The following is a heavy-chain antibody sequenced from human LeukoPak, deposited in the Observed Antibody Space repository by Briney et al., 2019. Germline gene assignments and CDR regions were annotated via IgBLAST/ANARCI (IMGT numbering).Heavy chain of an antibody. V-gene: IGHV3-23*01. D-gene: IGHD3-3*01. CDR1: GFTFSSYA. CDR3: AKDLDDFWSAKSSDDY. CDR2: IGGSGGST. Sequence: GGSLRLSCAASGFTFSSYAMSWVRQAPGKGLEWVSAIGGSGGSTYYADSVKGRFTISRDNSKNTLYLQMNSLRAEDTAVYYCAKDLDDFWSAKSSDDYWGQGTLVTVSS. J-gene: IGHJ4*02.